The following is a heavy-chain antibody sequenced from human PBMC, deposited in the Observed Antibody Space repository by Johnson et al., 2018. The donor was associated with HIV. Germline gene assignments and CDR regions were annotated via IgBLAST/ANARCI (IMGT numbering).Heavy chain of an antibody. V-gene: IGHV3-33*06. CDR1: GFTFSTYG. J-gene: IGHJ3*02. CDR3: AKARANWGSRDAFDI. Sequence: QVQLVESGGGVVQPGRSLRLSCGASGFTFSTYGMHWVRQAPGKGLEWVAVMWYDGSNKYYADSVKGRFTISRDNSKNTLYLQMNSLRAEDTAVYYCAKARANWGSRDAFDIWGQGTVVTVST. CDR2: MWYDGSNK. D-gene: IGHD7-27*01.